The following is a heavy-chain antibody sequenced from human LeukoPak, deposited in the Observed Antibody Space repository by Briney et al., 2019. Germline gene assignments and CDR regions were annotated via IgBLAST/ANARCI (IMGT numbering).Heavy chain of an antibody. CDR3: ARGDYYGSPKVVAA. D-gene: IGHD3-10*01. J-gene: IGHJ5*02. CDR1: GYTFTDYY. V-gene: IGHV1-2*02. Sequence: GASVKVSCKASGYTFTDYYINWVRQAPGQGLEWIGWINPNGGDTNCAQKFQDRVTMTRDTSISTAYIELNFLRSDDTAVFYCARGDYYGSPKVVAAWGQGTLVTVSS. CDR2: INPNGGDT.